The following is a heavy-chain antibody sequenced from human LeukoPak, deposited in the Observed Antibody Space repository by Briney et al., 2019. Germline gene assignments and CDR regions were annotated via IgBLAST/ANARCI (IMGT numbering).Heavy chain of an antibody. D-gene: IGHD2-8*01. Sequence: PSETLSLTCTVSHDSIRSYYWSWIRQPPGKGLEWIGYIHYSGNTNYSPSLKSRVTISIDTSKNQFSLSLNSVTATDTAVYYCAKDLMWPGPTVFDSWGQGTLVTVSS. CDR3: AKDLMWPGPTVFDS. J-gene: IGHJ4*02. CDR2: IHYSGNT. V-gene: IGHV4-59*01. CDR1: HDSIRSYY.